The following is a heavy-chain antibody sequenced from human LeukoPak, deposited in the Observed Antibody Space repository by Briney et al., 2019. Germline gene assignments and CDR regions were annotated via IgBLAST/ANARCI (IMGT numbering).Heavy chain of an antibody. CDR1: GGSITPYH. V-gene: IGHV4-59*01. CDR2: IYHSGTT. J-gene: IGHJ1*01. Sequence: SETLSLTCTVSGGSITPYHWSWLRQPPGKGLEWIDYIYHSGTTNYNPSLKSRVTISVDTSKSQLSLRLTSVTAADTAVYYCAQKAPYSPGYSQNWGQGTLVTVSS. CDR3: AQKAPYSPGYSQN. D-gene: IGHD2-15*01.